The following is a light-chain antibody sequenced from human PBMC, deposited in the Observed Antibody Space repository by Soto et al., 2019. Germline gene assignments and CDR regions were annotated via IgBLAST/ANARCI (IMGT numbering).Light chain of an antibody. V-gene: IGLV1-40*01. CDR1: SSNIGAGYD. Sequence: QSVLTRSLSDSGAQVQRVTLSSTGNSSNIGAGYDVHWYKQLPGTAPKVLMYGNDNRPLGVPDRFSGSKSGSSGSLVISGLQAEDEADYSCQSYDSSLSRFVFGNGTKLTVL. CDR2: GND. CDR3: QSYDSSLSRFV. J-gene: IGLJ1*01.